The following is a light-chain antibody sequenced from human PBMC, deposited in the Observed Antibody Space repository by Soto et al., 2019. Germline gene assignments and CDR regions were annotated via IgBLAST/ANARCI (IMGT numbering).Light chain of an antibody. V-gene: IGKV3-15*01. CDR1: QSVSSN. CDR2: GAS. Sequence: EIVMTQSPATLSVSAGERATLSCRASQSVSSNLAWYQQKPGQAPRLLIYGASTSATGIPARFSGSGSGTEFSPTISSLQSDDFAVCYCTQYHNWPWTFGQGTKVEIK. J-gene: IGKJ1*01. CDR3: TQYHNWPWT.